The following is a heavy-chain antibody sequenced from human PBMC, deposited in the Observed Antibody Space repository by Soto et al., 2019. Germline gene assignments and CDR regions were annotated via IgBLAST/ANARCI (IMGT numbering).Heavy chain of an antibody. CDR2: IIPIFVTA. CDR1: GGNFSSYA. CDR3: EKDQGGYMVSGMDV. J-gene: IGHJ6*02. Sequence: SVKGSFNASGGNFSSYAISWVRQSPRQGLYWMVVIIPIFVTANYAQKFQGRVTITADESTRTAYMELSSLRSEETAVYYCEKDQGGYMVSGMDVWGQGITVTVYS. D-gene: IGHD2-2*02. V-gene: IGHV1-69*13.